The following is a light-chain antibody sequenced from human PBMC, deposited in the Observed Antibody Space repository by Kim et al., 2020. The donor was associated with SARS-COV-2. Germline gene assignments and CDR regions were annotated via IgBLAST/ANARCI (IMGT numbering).Light chain of an antibody. V-gene: IGKV3-11*01. CDR2: DPS. CDR1: QSVSGY. J-gene: IGKJ4*01. CDR3: QQRGNWPPT. Sequence: SVSPGERATLSCRATQSVSGYLAWYQQKPGQAPRLLMSDPSKRATGIPARFSGSGSGTDFTLTISSLEPEDFAVYYCQQRGNWPPTFGGGTKLEI.